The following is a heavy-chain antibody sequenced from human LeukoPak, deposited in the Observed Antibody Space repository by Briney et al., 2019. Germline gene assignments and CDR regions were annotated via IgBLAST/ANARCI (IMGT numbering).Heavy chain of an antibody. CDR1: GFTFSDYA. J-gene: IGHJ1*01. Sequence: GGSLRLSCTASGFTFSDYAISWVRQAPGKGLEWIGFIRWKSYGRPEYAASVKDRFVISRDYCKTIPYLQMNSLKTEDTAVYYCSRGGVNDYGDGQYFQYWGQGTLVTVSS. D-gene: IGHD4-17*01. CDR2: IRWKSYGRP. CDR3: SRGGVNDYGDGQYFQY. V-gene: IGHV3-49*04.